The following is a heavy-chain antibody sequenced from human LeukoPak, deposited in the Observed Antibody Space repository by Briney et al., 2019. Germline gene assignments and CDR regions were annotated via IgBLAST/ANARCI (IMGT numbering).Heavy chain of an antibody. CDR1: GLTYG. CDR3: ATDLWLYNSHAT. D-gene: IGHD5-24*01. J-gene: IGHJ4*02. Sequence: PGGSLRLSCATSGLTYGLHWVRQAPGKGLEWVSFVQNNGNDKYYADSVKGRFSVSRDSSKSTVYLQMNSLRVEDTAVYYCATDLWLYNSHATWGQGTLVTVSS. V-gene: IGHV3-30*02. CDR2: VQNNGNDK.